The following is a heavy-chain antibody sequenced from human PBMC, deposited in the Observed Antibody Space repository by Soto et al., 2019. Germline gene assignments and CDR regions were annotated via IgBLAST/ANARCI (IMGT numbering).Heavy chain of an antibody. J-gene: IGHJ3*02. Sequence: ASVKVSCKASGYTFTIYYMHWVRQAPGQGLEWMGIINPSGGSTSYAQKFQGRVTMTRDTSTSTVYMELSSLRSEDTAVYYCARVVGGYYYDSSGITRLGDAFDIWGQGTMVTVSS. V-gene: IGHV1-46*01. D-gene: IGHD3-22*01. CDR2: INPSGGST. CDR3: ARVVGGYYYDSSGITRLGDAFDI. CDR1: GYTFTIYY.